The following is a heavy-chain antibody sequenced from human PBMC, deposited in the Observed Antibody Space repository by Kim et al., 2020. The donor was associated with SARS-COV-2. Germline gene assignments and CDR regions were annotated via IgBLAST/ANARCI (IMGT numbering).Heavy chain of an antibody. CDR1: RFTFSTYT. V-gene: IGHV3-21*01. D-gene: IGHD6-13*01. CDR2: ISSSSSYI. CDR3: ARVSLAAAGTCYYYYGM. Sequence: GGSLRLSCAASRFTFSTYTMNWVRQAPGKGLEWVSSISSSSSYIYYADSVKGRFTISRDNSKNSLYLQMNSLRAEDTAVYYCARVSLAAAGTCYYYYGM. J-gene: IGHJ6*01.